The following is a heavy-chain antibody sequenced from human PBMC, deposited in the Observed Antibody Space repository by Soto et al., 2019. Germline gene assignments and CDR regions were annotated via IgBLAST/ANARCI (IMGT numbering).Heavy chain of an antibody. J-gene: IGHJ3*01. Sequence: QVQLQESGPGLVKPSETLSLTCTVSGGSISGYYWTWIRQPPGKGLEWIGYFYYRGSTSYNPSLKSRVTISGDTSKNHFALKLSSVTAADTAVYYCARTKTGYAFDVWGQGTMDTVSS. D-gene: IGHD2-8*01. CDR1: GGSISGYY. CDR2: FYYRGST. V-gene: IGHV4-59*01. CDR3: ARTKTGYAFDV.